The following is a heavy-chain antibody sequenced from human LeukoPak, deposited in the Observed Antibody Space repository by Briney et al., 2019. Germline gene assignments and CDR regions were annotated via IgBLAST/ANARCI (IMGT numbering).Heavy chain of an antibody. CDR2: ISSSSSTR. Sequence: GGSLRLSCAASGFTFSSYSMNWVRQAPGKGLEWVSYISSSSSTRYYADSVKGRFTISRDNAKNSLYLQMNSLRAEDTAVYYCAKDGIVSPYYYFYMDVWGKGTKVTVSS. V-gene: IGHV3-48*01. CDR3: AKDGIVSPYYYFYMDV. CDR1: GFTFSSYS. D-gene: IGHD1-26*01. J-gene: IGHJ6*03.